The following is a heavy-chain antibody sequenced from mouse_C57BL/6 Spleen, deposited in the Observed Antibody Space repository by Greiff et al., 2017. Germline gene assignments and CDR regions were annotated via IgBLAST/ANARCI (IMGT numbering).Heavy chain of an antibody. CDR2: ISSGSSTI. V-gene: IGHV5-17*01. CDR1: GFTFSDYG. D-gene: IGHD4-1*01. CDR3: AKTLTGTREAY. Sequence: EVKLVESGGGLVKPGGSLKLSCAASGFTFSDYGMHWVRQAPEKGLEWVAYISSGSSTIYYADTVKGRFTISRDNAKNTLFLQMTSLRSEETAMYYCAKTLTGTREAYWGQGTLVTVSA. J-gene: IGHJ3*01.